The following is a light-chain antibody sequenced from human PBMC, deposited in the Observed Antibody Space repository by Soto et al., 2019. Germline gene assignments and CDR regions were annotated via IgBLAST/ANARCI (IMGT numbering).Light chain of an antibody. CDR1: RSLSGTS. Sequence: EIALTQSPGNLSLSPGERAALSCRASRSLSGTSLAWYQQRPGQAPRLLIYDVSSRATGIPDRFSGSGSGTDFTLTINRLEPDDFAVYYCQQYGSSPRTFGQGTKVEIK. V-gene: IGKV3-20*01. CDR3: QQYGSSPRT. J-gene: IGKJ1*01. CDR2: DVS.